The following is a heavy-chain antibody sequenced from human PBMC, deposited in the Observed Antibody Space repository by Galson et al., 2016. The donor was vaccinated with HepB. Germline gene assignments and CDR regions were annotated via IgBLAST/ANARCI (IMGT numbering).Heavy chain of an antibody. CDR2: IYWDDDT. CDR1: GFSLTTTGVG. J-gene: IGHJ6*02. D-gene: IGHD2-2*01. CDR3: AHLQGSLVVGPPAACHVYGMDV. Sequence: PALVKPTQTLTLTCTFSGFSLTTTGVGVGWIRQPPGQTLDWLALIYWDDDTRYNPSLESRLTITKDTSKNQVVLTRTHMDPVDTATYYCAHLQGSLVVGPPAACHVYGMDVWGQGTTVTVSS. V-gene: IGHV2-5*02.